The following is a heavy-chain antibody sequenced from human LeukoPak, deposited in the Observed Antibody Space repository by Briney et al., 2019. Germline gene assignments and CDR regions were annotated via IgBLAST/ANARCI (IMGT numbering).Heavy chain of an antibody. V-gene: IGHV4-30-4*01. Sequence: SQTLSLTCTVSGGSISSGDYYWSWIRQPPGKGLEWIGYIYYSGSTYYNPSLKSRVTISVDTSKNQFSLKLSSVTAADTAVYYCARADYDSNRNYNWFDPWGQGTLVTVSS. CDR3: ARADYDSNRNYNWFDP. CDR2: IYYSGST. J-gene: IGHJ5*02. CDR1: GGSISSGDYY. D-gene: IGHD3-22*01.